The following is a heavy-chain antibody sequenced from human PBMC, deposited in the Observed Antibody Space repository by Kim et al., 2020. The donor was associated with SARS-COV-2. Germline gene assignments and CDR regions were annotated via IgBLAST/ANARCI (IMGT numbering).Heavy chain of an antibody. Sequence: KGRFTISRDNSKNTLYLQMNSLRAEDTAVYYCANLFQGVTMVRGVILPDPWGQGTLVTVSS. V-gene: IGHV3-23*01. CDR3: ANLFQGVTMVRGVILPDP. D-gene: IGHD3-10*01. J-gene: IGHJ5*02.